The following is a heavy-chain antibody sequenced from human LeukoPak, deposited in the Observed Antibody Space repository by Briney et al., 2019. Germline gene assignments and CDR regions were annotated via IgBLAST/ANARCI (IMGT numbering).Heavy chain of an antibody. Sequence: GGSLRLSCAASGFTFNNAWMSWVRQAPGKGLEWVGRIKKKTDGGTTAYAAPVKGRFTISRDDSKNTLSLQMNSLKTEDTAVYYCTSPTTYSSGSGYWGQGTLVTVSS. CDR3: TSPTTYSSGSGY. CDR2: IKKKTDGGTT. J-gene: IGHJ4*02. V-gene: IGHV3-15*01. D-gene: IGHD6-19*01. CDR1: GFTFNNAW.